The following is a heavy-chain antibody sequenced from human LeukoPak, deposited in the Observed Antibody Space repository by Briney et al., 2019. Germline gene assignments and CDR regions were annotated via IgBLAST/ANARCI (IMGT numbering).Heavy chain of an antibody. D-gene: IGHD3-3*01. CDR3: ARAGYYDFWSGTKSPFDY. CDR1: GGSFSVYY. V-gene: IGHV4-34*01. CDR2: INHSGST. J-gene: IGHJ4*02. Sequence: PSETLSLTCAVYGGSFSVYYWSWIRQPPGKGLEWIGEINHSGSTNYNPSLKSRVTISVDTSKNQFSLKLSSVTAADTAVYYCARAGYYDFWSGTKSPFDYWGQGTLVTVSS.